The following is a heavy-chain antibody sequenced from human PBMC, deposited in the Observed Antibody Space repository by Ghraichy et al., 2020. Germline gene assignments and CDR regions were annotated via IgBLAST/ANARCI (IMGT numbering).Heavy chain of an antibody. CDR1: GGSFSNYY. V-gene: IGHV4-34*01. J-gene: IGHJ6*02. CDR3: ARATIRDGMDV. Sequence: SETLSLTCAVYGGSFSNYYWTWIRQPPGKGLEWIGEINHSGRTNCNPSLKSRVTISRDTSKNQFSLKLSSVTAADTAVYYCARATIRDGMDVGGQGTTVTVSS. D-gene: IGHD5-12*01. CDR2: INHSGRT.